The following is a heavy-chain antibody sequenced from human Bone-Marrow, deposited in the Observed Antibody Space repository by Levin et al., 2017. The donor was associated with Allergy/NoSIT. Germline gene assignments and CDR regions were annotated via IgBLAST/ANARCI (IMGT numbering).Heavy chain of an antibody. D-gene: IGHD1-26*01. CDR2: ISAYNGNT. J-gene: IGHJ4*02. CDR3: ARTLGATMTCYFDY. CDR1: GYTFTSYG. Sequence: ASVKVSCKASGYTFTSYGISWVRQAPGQGLEWMGWISAYNGNTNYAQKLQGRVTMTTDTSTSTAYMELRSLRSDDTAVYYCARTLGATMTCYFDYWGQGTLVTVSS. V-gene: IGHV1-18*01.